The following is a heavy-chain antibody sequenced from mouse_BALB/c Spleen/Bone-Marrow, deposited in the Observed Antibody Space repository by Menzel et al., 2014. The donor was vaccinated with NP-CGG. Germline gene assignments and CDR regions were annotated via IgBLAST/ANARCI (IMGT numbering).Heavy chain of an antibody. CDR3: ARDRYDEYFDV. D-gene: IGHD2-14*01. Sequence: DVQLVESGGGLVQPGGSRKLSCAASGFTFSSFGMHWVRQAPEKGLEWVAYISSGSSTIYYADTVKGRFTISRDNPKNTLFLQMTSLRSEDTAMHYCARDRYDEYFDVWGAGTTVTVSS. V-gene: IGHV5-17*02. CDR2: ISSGSSTI. J-gene: IGHJ1*01. CDR1: GFTFSSFG.